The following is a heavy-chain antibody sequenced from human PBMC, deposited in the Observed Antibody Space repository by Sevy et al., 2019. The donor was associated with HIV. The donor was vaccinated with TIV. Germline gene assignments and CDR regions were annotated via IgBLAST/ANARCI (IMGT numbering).Heavy chain of an antibody. D-gene: IGHD3-22*01. CDR3: ASDYYDSSGSY. CDR2: IKQDGSEK. J-gene: IGHJ4*02. CDR1: GFTFISFT. Sequence: GGSLRLSCAASGFTFISFTMNWVRQAPGKGLEWVANIKQDGSEKYYVDSVKGRFTISRDNAKNSLYLQMNSLRAEDTAVYYCASDYYDSSGSYWGQGTLVTVSS. V-gene: IGHV3-7*01.